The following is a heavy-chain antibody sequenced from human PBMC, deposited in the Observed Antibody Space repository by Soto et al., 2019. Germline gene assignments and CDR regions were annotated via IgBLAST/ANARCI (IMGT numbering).Heavy chain of an antibody. J-gene: IGHJ4*02. V-gene: IGHV4-59*01. CDR3: ARAKVLRGVPTIDY. CDR2: LLSSGST. CDR1: GGPMNNFY. D-gene: IGHD3-10*01. Sequence: PSLTCTVSGGPMNNFYWTWVRQSPEKTLEWIGNLLSSGSTNYNPSLKSPVTISGDMSKKQFSLKLTSVTAADTAVYYCARAKVLRGVPTIDYWGQGLLVTVSS.